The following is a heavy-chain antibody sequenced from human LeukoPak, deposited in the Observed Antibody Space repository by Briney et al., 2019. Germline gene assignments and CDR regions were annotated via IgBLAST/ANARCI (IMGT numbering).Heavy chain of an antibody. CDR2: IYHSGTT. Sequence: SETLSLTCSVSDYSISSGFYWGWIRQPPGKGLEWIGSIYHSGTTYKNPSLKSRLTISVDTSKNQFSLKLNSVTASDTAVYYCARLTVGALIWFDPWGQGTLVTVSS. CDR3: ARLTVGALIWFDP. J-gene: IGHJ5*02. V-gene: IGHV4-38-2*02. D-gene: IGHD1-26*01. CDR1: DYSISSGFY.